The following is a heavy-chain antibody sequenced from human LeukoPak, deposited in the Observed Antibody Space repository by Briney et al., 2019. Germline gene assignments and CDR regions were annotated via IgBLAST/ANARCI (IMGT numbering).Heavy chain of an antibody. J-gene: IGHJ4*02. CDR1: GFTFTRYW. CDR3: TRGYVGIDY. D-gene: IGHD5-12*01. Sequence: QPGGSLRLSCAASGFTFTRYWMHWVRQTPGKGLVWVSRIDTDGNDRSYADSVKGRFTISRDNAKNTLFLQMNSLRAEDTAVYYCTRGYVGIDYWGQGTLVTVSS. CDR2: IDTDGNDR. V-gene: IGHV3-74*01.